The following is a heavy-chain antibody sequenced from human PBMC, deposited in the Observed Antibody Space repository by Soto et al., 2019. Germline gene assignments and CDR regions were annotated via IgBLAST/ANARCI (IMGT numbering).Heavy chain of an antibody. D-gene: IGHD2-21*02. J-gene: IGHJ6*02. CDR3: ARDLWGYCGTDCYPLDV. CDR1: GGSISGYY. Sequence: TSETLSLTCTVSGGSISGYYWSWIRQPPVKGLEWIGYMYNTGSTVYNPSFKSRVTISVDTSKNQFSLKLNSVTAADTAVYYCARDLWGYCGTDCYPLDVWGQGTTVTVSS. V-gene: IGHV4-59*01. CDR2: MYNTGST.